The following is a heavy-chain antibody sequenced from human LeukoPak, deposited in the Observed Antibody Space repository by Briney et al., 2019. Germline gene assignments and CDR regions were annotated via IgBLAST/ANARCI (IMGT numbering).Heavy chain of an antibody. CDR2: ISRSGDST. V-gene: IGHV3-23*01. CDR1: GFTFSSYA. J-gene: IGHJ6*02. Sequence: PGRSLRLSCAASGFTFSSYAMSWVRQAPGKGLEWVSAISRSGDSTYYADSVKGRFTITRDNSKNTLYLQMNSLRAEDTAVYYCAKDLDVTQLYSSGWSPYYYGMDVWGQGTTVTVSS. D-gene: IGHD6-19*01. CDR3: AKDLDVTQLYSSGWSPYYYGMDV.